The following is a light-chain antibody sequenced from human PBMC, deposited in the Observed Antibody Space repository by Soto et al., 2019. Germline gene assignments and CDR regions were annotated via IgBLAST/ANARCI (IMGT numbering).Light chain of an antibody. CDR3: QQYIKWPWT. V-gene: IGKV3-15*01. CDR2: GAS. CDR1: QSVSSS. J-gene: IGKJ1*01. Sequence: EIVMTQSPATLSMSPGERVTLSCRASQSVSSSLAWNQQKPGQAPRLLIYGASTRATGIPDRFSGSGSGTEFTLTISSLQSEDFAVYYCQQYIKWPWTFGQGTKVEI.